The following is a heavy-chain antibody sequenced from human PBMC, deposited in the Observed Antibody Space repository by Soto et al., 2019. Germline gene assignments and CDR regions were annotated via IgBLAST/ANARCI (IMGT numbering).Heavy chain of an antibody. CDR2: IDPRGGGT. CDR1: GYTFTKYY. D-gene: IGHD2-2*01. CDR3: ASHRSTRCSDWIDP. J-gene: IGHJ5*02. V-gene: IGHV1-46*03. Sequence: QVQLVQSGAEVKKPGASVKISCRASGYTFTKYYVHWVRQAPGQGLEWMGVIDPRGGGTTYAQKFQGRVTMTRDTAMSTVYMDLSSLRSEDTAIYFCASHRSTRCSDWIDPWGQGTLVIVSS.